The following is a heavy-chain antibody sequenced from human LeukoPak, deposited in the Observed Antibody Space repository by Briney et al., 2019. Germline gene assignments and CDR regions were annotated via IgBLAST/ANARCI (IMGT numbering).Heavy chain of an antibody. Sequence: GGSLRLSCAASGFTFSSYGMHWVRQAPGKGLEWVAVISHDGSNKYYADSVKGRFTISRDNSKNTLHLQMNSLRAEDTAVYYCAKSGGNSDFLWYYYYGMDVWGQGTTVTDSS. CDR1: GFTFSSYG. CDR2: ISHDGSNK. V-gene: IGHV3-30*18. CDR3: AKSGGNSDFLWYYYYGMDV. D-gene: IGHD3-16*01. J-gene: IGHJ6*02.